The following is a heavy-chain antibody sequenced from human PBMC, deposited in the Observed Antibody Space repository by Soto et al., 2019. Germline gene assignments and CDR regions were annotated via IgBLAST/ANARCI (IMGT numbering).Heavy chain of an antibody. CDR2: IIPIFGTA. Sequence: TSVKVSCTASGGTFSSYAISWVRQAPGQGLEWMGGIIPIFGTANYAQKFQGRVTITADESTSTAYMELSSLRSEDTAVYYCARDGLYGSGSYYNSFDYWGQGTLVTVSS. CDR1: GGTFSSYA. D-gene: IGHD3-10*01. J-gene: IGHJ4*02. V-gene: IGHV1-69*13. CDR3: ARDGLYGSGSYYNSFDY.